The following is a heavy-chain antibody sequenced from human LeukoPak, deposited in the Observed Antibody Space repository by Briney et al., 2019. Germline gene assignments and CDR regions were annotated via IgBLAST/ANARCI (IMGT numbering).Heavy chain of an antibody. V-gene: IGHV3-48*03. J-gene: IGHJ6*03. Sequence: GGSLRLSYVASGFTFSSYEMNWVRQAPGKGLEWLSYIGSSDSTTHYADSMKGRFTISRDNAKNSLYLQMNSLRVEDTAVYYCARDGTPNYSSGWVYMDVWGEGTTVTISS. CDR3: ARDGTPNYSSGWVYMDV. D-gene: IGHD6-25*01. CDR2: IGSSDSTT. CDR1: GFTFSSYE.